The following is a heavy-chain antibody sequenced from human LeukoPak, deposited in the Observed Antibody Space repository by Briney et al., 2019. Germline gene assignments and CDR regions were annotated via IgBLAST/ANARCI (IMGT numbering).Heavy chain of an antibody. CDR2: IRSKGYGGTI. CDR1: GFTFGDYA. D-gene: IGHD3-22*01. Sequence: GGSLRLSCTASGFTFGDYAMSWVRQAPGKGLEGVGFIRSKGYGGTIEYAASVKGRFTISRDDSKSIAYLQMNSLKAEDTAVYFCSSHTSGYYYSDYWGQGTLVTVSS. CDR3: SSHTSGYYYSDY. V-gene: IGHV3-49*04. J-gene: IGHJ4*02.